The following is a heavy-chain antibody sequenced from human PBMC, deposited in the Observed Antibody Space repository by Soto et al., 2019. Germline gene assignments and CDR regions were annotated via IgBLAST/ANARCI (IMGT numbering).Heavy chain of an antibody. CDR2: ISSHSSTL. V-gene: IGHV3-48*02. Sequence: GGSLRLSCAASGFTFSSYSMNWVRQAPGKGLEWISYISSHSSTLYYADSVKGRFTISRDNAGNSLYLQMNSLRDEDTAVYYCVRDGSGNLYLNWFDPWGQATLVTVCS. CDR1: GFTFSSYS. D-gene: IGHD6-19*01. CDR3: VRDGSGNLYLNWFDP. J-gene: IGHJ5*02.